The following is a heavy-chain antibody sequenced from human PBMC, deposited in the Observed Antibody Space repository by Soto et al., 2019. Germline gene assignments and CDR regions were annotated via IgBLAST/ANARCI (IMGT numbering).Heavy chain of an antibody. CDR2: INAGNGNT. Sequence: QVQLVQSGAEVKKPGASVKVSCKASGYTFTSYAIHWVRQAPGQRLEWVGWINAGNGNTKYSQKFQGRVTITRDTSASTAYVELNSLRSEDTAVYYCAKGGGGYWGQGTLVTVSS. D-gene: IGHD3-16*01. J-gene: IGHJ4*02. CDR1: GYTFTSYA. CDR3: AKGGGGY. V-gene: IGHV1-3*01.